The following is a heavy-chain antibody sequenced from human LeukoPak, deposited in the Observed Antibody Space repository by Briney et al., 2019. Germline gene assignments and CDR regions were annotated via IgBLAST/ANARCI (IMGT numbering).Heavy chain of an antibody. J-gene: IGHJ6*03. CDR2: IIPIFGTA. Sequence: SVRVSCKASGGTFSSYAISWVRQAPGQGLEWMGGIIPIFGTANYAQKFQGRVTITTDESTSTAYMELSSLRSEDTAVYYCASVNWNYRFYYYMDVWGKGTTVTVSS. V-gene: IGHV1-69*05. CDR1: GGTFSSYA. D-gene: IGHD1-7*01. CDR3: ASVNWNYRFYYYMDV.